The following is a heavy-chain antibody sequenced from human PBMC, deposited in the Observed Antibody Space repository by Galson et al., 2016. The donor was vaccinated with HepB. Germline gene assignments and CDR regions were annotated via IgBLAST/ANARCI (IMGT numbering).Heavy chain of an antibody. J-gene: IGHJ4*02. Sequence: SETLSLTCTISGASISSRNWWSWVRQSPGKGLEWIGEIYQSGTTNYNPSLKSRVTISLDKSRNEFSLKLTSVTAADTAVYYCAPLGYCTAGTCYRVQWGQVTLVTVSS. V-gene: IGHV4-4*02. CDR1: GASISSRNW. D-gene: IGHD2-8*02. CDR2: IYQSGTT. CDR3: APLGYCTAGTCYRVQ.